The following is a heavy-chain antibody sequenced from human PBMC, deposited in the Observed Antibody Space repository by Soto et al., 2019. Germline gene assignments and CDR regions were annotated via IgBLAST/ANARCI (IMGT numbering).Heavy chain of an antibody. CDR3: ARCLQQLVLGYFQH. Sequence: SVKVSCKGSGGTFSSYSISWVLQAPGQGLEWMGGIIPIFGTANYAQKFQGRVTITADESTSTAYMELSSLRSEDTAVYYCARCLQQLVLGYFQHWGQGTLVTVSS. V-gene: IGHV1-69*13. J-gene: IGHJ1*01. CDR1: GGTFSSYS. D-gene: IGHD6-13*01. CDR2: IIPIFGTA.